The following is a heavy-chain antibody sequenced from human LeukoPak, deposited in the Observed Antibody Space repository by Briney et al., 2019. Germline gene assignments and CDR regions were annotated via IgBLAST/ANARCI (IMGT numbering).Heavy chain of an antibody. CDR2: IYYSGST. Sequence: SETLSLTCTVSGGSISSSSYYWGWLRQPPGMGLEWFGSIYYSGSTYDNPSLKSRVTISVDTSKNQFSLKLSSVTAADTAVYYCARLVAYCDKTSRSGSWGQGTLVTVSS. CDR3: ARLVAYCDKTSRSGS. D-gene: IGHD2-21*01. CDR1: GGSISSSSYY. J-gene: IGHJ4*02. V-gene: IGHV4-39*07.